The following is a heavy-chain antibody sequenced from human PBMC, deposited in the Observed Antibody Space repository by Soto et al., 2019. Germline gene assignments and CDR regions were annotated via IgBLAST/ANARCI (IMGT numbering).Heavy chain of an antibody. CDR1: GFTFSSYA. CDR3: AKDIGFGSSPTYYFDY. J-gene: IGHJ4*02. Sequence: GGSLRLSCAASGFTFSSYAMSWVRQAPGKGLEWVSAISGSGGSTYYADSVKGRFTISRDNSKNTLYLQMNSLRAEDTAVYYCAKDIGFGSSPTYYFDYWGQGTLVTVSS. CDR2: ISGSGGST. V-gene: IGHV3-23*01. D-gene: IGHD3-10*01.